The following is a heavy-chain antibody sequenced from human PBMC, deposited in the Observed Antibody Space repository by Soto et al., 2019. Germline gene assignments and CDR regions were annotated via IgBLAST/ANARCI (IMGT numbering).Heavy chain of an antibody. D-gene: IGHD3-22*01. CDR1: GFTSSSYA. J-gene: IGHJ4*02. Sequence: EVQLVESGGGLVQPGGSLRLSCAASGFTSSSYAMHWVRQAPGKGLEYVSAISSNGGSTYYANSVKGRFTISRDNSKNTLYLQMGSLRAEDMAVYYCARARYSSGYYDYWGQGTLVTVSS. CDR2: ISSNGGST. CDR3: ARARYSSGYYDY. V-gene: IGHV3-64*01.